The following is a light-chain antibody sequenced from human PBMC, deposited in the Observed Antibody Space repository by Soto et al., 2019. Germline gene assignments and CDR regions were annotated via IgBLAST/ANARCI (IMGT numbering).Light chain of an antibody. J-gene: IGKJ3*01. V-gene: IGKV1-39*01. CDR3: QQTYSVTLA. CDR1: QRLXTV. CDR2: AAS. Sequence: IRMTQSAASLSAFVGDRVTITCRASQRLXTVFNWYQQKPGKAPKFLXYAASSFQIECPSSLSGSGSGTDFTRTISSLQPEDCETYYWQQTYSVTLAFGPGTKVDIK.